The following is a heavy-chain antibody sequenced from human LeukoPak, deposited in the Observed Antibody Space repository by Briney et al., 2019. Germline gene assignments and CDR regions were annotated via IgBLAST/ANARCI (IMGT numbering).Heavy chain of an antibody. Sequence: SETLSLTCAVYGGSFSGYDWSWIRQPPGQGLEWIGEINDSGSTNYNPHLKSRVTISVDTSKNQFSLKLSSVTAADTAVYYCARGPCEYSSSSQYFDYWGQGTLVTVSS. D-gene: IGHD6-6*01. CDR3: ARGPCEYSSSSQYFDY. CDR2: INDSGST. J-gene: IGHJ4*02. V-gene: IGHV4-34*01. CDR1: GGSFSGYD.